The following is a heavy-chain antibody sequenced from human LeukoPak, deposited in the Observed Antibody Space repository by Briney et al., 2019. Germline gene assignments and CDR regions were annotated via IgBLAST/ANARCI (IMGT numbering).Heavy chain of an antibody. V-gene: IGHV4-4*07. CDR1: GGSISGYY. Sequence: SETLSLTCTVSGGSISGYYWSWIRQPAGKGLEWIGRIYTSGSTNYNPSLKSRVIMSVDTSKNQFSLKVSSVTAADTAVYYCARDSEGSVYEWGPQGGYYGMDVWGQGTTVTVSS. J-gene: IGHJ6*02. CDR3: ARDSEGSVYEWGPQGGYYGMDV. D-gene: IGHD6-19*01. CDR2: IYTSGST.